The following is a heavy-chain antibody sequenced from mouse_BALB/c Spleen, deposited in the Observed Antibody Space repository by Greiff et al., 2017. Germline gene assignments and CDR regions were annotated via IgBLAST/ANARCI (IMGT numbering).Heavy chain of an antibody. D-gene: IGHD2-1*01. CDR3: AREGYGNYAHYYAMDY. J-gene: IGHJ4*01. CDR1: GYSITSGYY. CDR2: ISYDGSN. V-gene: IGHV3-6*02. Sequence: EVQLQQSGPGLVKPSQSLSLTCSVTGYSITSGYYWNWIRQFPGNKLEWMGYISYDGSNNYNPSLKNRISITRDTSKNQFFLKLNSVTTEDTATYYCAREGYGNYAHYYAMDYWGQGTSVTVSS.